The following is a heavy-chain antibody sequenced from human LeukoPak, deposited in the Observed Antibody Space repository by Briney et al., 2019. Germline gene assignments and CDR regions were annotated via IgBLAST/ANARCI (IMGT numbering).Heavy chain of an antibody. Sequence: SETLSLTCTVSGGSISSSSSDYYWGWVRQPPAKGLEWIGSISYSGTTYYNPSPKSRVTISADTSNNQFSLKLSSVTAADTAVYYCARHRHSHHYDYWGQGTLVTVSS. CDR2: ISYSGTT. CDR1: GGSISSSSSDYY. D-gene: IGHD5-18*01. J-gene: IGHJ4*02. CDR3: ARHRHSHHYDY. V-gene: IGHV4-39*01.